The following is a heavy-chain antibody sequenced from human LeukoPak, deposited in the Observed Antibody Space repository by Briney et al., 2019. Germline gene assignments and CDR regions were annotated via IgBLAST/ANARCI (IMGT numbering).Heavy chain of an antibody. D-gene: IGHD3-22*01. CDR1: GFTFSSYG. CDR2: ISYDGSNK. Sequence: PGRSLRPSCAASGFTFSSYGLHWVRQAPDKGLEWVAFISYDGSNKFYGDSVKGRFTISRDNSKNTLYLQMNSLRTEDTAVYYCAKDLFYYDKGGFDYWGQGTLVTVSS. J-gene: IGHJ4*02. V-gene: IGHV3-30*18. CDR3: AKDLFYYDKGGFDY.